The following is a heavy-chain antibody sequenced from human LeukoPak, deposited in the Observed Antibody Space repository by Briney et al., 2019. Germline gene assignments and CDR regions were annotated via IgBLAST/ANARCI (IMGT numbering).Heavy chain of an antibody. CDR1: GFTFSSYA. CDR3: AKALRSSGWYPFDP. D-gene: IGHD6-19*01. V-gene: IGHV3-23*01. Sequence: GGSLRLSCAASGFTFSSYAMRWVRQAPGKGLEWVSTISGSGGTYYADSVKGRFTISRDNSKNTLYLQMNSLRAEDTAVYYCAKALRSSGWYPFDPWGQGTLVTVSS. CDR2: ISGSGGT. J-gene: IGHJ5*02.